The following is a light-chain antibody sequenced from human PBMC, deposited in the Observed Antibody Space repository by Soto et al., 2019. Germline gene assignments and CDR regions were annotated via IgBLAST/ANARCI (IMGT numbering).Light chain of an antibody. CDR1: QSVYVN. CDR2: AAS. CDR3: QQYSGSPLT. J-gene: IGKJ3*01. Sequence: DIVLTQSPGTLSFSPGDGVTLSCRASQSVYVNLAWYQQKPGQSPRLLIYAASTLDTGVPDRFSGSGSDTDFALTVSRLEPEDFAVYYCQQYSGSPLTFGPGTKVNIK. V-gene: IGKV3-20*01.